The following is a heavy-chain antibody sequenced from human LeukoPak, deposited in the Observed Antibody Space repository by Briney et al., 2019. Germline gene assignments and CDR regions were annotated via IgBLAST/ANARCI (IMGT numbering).Heavy chain of an antibody. D-gene: IGHD2-2*01. CDR3: AREAFVVVPAAEYYYYGMDV. V-gene: IGHV1-69*01. CDR2: SIPIFGTA. CDR1: VGTFISYA. J-gene: IGHJ6*04. Sequence: AAVKVSCKACVGTFISYAISGVRQAPGQGLEWMGGSIPIFGTANYAQKFQGRGTITADEYTSTAYMELSSLRSEDTAVYYCAREAFVVVPAAEYYYYGMDVWGKGTTVTVSS.